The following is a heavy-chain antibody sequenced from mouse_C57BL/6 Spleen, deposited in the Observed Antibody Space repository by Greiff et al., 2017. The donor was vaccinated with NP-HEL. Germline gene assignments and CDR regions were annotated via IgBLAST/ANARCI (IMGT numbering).Heavy chain of an antibody. V-gene: IGHV2-2*01. Sequence: VQLQQPGPGLVQPSQSLSITCTVSGFSLTSYGVHWVRQSPGKGLEWLGVIWSGGSTDYNAAFISRLSISKDNSKSQVFFKMNSLQADDTAIYYCASYSNYTYYAMDYWGQGTSVTVSS. CDR3: ASYSNYTYYAMDY. D-gene: IGHD2-5*01. CDR2: IWSGGST. J-gene: IGHJ4*01. CDR1: GFSLTSYG.